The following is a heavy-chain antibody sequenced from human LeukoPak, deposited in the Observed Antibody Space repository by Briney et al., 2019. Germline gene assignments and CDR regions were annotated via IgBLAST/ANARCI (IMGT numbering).Heavy chain of an antibody. CDR2: ISSSGSTI. V-gene: IGHV3-11*04. CDR1: GFTFSDHY. Sequence: GGSLRLSCAASGFTFSDHYMSWIRQAPGKGLEWVPYISSSGSTIYYADSVKGRFTISRDNAKNSLYLQMNSLRAEDTAVYYCARDSGSYPWYFDYWGQGTLVTVSS. CDR3: ARDSGSYPWYFDY. J-gene: IGHJ4*02. D-gene: IGHD1-26*01.